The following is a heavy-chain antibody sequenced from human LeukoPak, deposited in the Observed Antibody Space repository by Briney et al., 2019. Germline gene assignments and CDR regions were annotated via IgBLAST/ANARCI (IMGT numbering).Heavy chain of an antibody. D-gene: IGHD3-22*01. CDR1: RGTFSNST. J-gene: IGHJ4*02. V-gene: IGHV1-69*02. CDR2: IIPGIGII. CDR3: ARALSDTSGYELAY. Sequence: GASVKVSCKAPRGTFSNSTITWVRQAPGQGLEWVGRIIPGIGIINYVQKFQGRVKVTADKSTSTAYMELSSLRADDTAVYYCARALSDTSGYELAYWGQGTLVTVSS.